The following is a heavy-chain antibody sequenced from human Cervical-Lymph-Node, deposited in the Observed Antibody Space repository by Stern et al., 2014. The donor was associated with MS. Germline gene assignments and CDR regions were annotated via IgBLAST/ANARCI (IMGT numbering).Heavy chain of an antibody. Sequence: QVQLVESGAEVKKPGASVQVSCKASGYTFTSYYMHWVRQAPGQGLEWMGIINPSGGSTSYAQKFQGRVTMTRDTSTSTVYMELSSLRSEDTAVYYCARARSLYSSGWYLWYWGQGTLVTVSS. CDR1: GYTFTSYY. D-gene: IGHD6-19*01. V-gene: IGHV1-46*03. J-gene: IGHJ4*02. CDR3: ARARSLYSSGWYLWY. CDR2: INPSGGST.